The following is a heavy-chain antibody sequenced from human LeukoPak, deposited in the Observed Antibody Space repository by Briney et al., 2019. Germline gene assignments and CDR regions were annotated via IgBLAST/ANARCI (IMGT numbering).Heavy chain of an antibody. J-gene: IGHJ4*02. CDR2: ISSSGSTI. Sequence: GGSLRLSCAASGFTVSGNYMNWLRQAPGKGLEWVSYISSSGSTIYYADSVKGRFTISRDNAKNSLYLQMNSLRAEDTAVYYCAKDHGAYYDSSGSNDYWGQGTLVTVSS. D-gene: IGHD3-22*01. CDR1: GFTVSGNY. CDR3: AKDHGAYYDSSGSNDY. V-gene: IGHV3-11*04.